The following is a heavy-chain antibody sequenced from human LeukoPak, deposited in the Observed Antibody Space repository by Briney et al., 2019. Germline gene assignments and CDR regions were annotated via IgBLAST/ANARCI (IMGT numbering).Heavy chain of an antibody. CDR3: ARDSYGDLNY. CDR1: RGSVSSGSYY. D-gene: IGHD4-17*01. V-gene: IGHV4-61*01. J-gene: IGHJ4*02. Sequence: PLETLSLTCTVSRGSVSSGSYYSSWIRQPPGKGLEWIGYIYYSGSTTYNPSLKRLVTISVDTSKNQFSLKLSSVTAADTAVYYCARDSYGDLNYWGQGTLVTVSS. CDR2: IYYSGST.